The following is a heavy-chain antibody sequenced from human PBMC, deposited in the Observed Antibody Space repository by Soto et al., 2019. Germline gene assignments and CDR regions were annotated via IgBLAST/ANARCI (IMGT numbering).Heavy chain of an antibody. V-gene: IGHV4-31*03. D-gene: IGHD6-13*01. CDR3: ARDRSRAGNFDY. CDR1: GGSFDSGGYY. CDR2: IYYSGST. J-gene: IGHJ4*02. Sequence: TLSLTCTLSGGSFDSGGYYWSWIRQHPGKGLEWIGYIYYSGSTYYNPSLKSRVTISLDTSKNQFSLKLSSVTAADTAVYYCARDRSRAGNFDYWGQGALVTVSS.